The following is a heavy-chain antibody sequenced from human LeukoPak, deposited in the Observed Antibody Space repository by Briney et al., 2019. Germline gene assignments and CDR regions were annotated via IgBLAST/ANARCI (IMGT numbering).Heavy chain of an antibody. V-gene: IGHV4-31*03. D-gene: IGHD6-13*01. J-gene: IGHJ4*02. CDR3: ARSTSAAGIFDY. Sequence: PSQTLSLTCTVSGGSISSGGYYWSWIRQHPGKGLEWIGYIYYSGSTYYSPSLKSRVTISVDTSKNQFSLKLSSVTAADTAVYYCARSTSAAGIFDYWGQGTLVTVSS. CDR2: IYYSGST. CDR1: GGSISSGGYY.